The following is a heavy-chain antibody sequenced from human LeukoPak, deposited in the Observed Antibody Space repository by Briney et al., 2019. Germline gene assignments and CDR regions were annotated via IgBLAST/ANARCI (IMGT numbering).Heavy chain of an antibody. CDR1: GYTFSSYA. Sequence: ASVKVSCKASGYTFSSYAISWVRQAPGQGLEWMGGIIPIFGTANYAQKFQGRVTITADESTSTAYMELSSLRSEDTAVYYCARVVTGRYYYDSSGYYHNWGQGTLVTVSS. CDR2: IIPIFGTA. V-gene: IGHV1-69*13. D-gene: IGHD3-22*01. CDR3: ARVVTGRYYYDSSGYYHN. J-gene: IGHJ4*02.